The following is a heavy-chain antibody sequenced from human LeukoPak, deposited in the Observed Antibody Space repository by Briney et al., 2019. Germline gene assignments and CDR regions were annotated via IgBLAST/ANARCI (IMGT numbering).Heavy chain of an antibody. D-gene: IGHD3-3*01. J-gene: IGHJ6*02. CDR1: GFTFDDYA. CDR2: IYSGGST. CDR3: ARGYDFWSGLTYYYYGMDV. Sequence: QPGRSLRLSCAASGFTFDDYAMHWVRQASGKGLEWVSVIYSGGSTYYADSVKGRFTISRDNSKNTLYLQMNSLRAEDTAVYYCARGYDFWSGLTYYYYGMDVWGQGTTVTVSS. V-gene: IGHV3-66*01.